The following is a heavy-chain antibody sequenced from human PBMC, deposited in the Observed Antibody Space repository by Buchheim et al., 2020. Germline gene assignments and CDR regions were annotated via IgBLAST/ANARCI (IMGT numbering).Heavy chain of an antibody. CDR3: ARRIVVPAAILGYYFDY. CDR1: GGSFSGYY. CDR2: INHSGST. Sequence: QVQLQQWGAGLLKPSETLSLTCAVYGGSFSGYYWSWIRQPPGKGLEWIGEINHSGSTNYNPSLKSRVTISVDTSKNKFSLKLSSVTAADTAVYYCARRIVVPAAILGYYFDYWGQGTL. D-gene: IGHD2-2*01. J-gene: IGHJ4*02. V-gene: IGHV4-34*01.